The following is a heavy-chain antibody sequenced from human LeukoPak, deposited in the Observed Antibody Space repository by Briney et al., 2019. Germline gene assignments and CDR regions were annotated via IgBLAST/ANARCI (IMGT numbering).Heavy chain of an antibody. CDR3: VRWDDDDYFYYMVL. CDR2: INSDGSST. CDR1: GFTFSSYW. J-gene: IGHJ6*03. V-gene: IGHV3-74*01. Sequence: QPGGSLRLSCAASGFTFSSYWMQWVRQAPGRGLVWVSRINSDGSSTSYEESVKGRFTISRDNAKNTLYLKMNSLRAEDTAVYYCVRWDDDDYFYYMVLWGKGTRVTVSS. D-gene: IGHD1-1*01.